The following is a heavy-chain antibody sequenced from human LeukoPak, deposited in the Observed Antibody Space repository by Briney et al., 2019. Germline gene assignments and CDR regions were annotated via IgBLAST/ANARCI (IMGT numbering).Heavy chain of an antibody. Sequence: PSETLSLTCTVSGGSIGSGSSFWTWVRQPAGKGLEWIGRIYTGGSTNYNPSLKSRVTISVDTSKNQFSLKLSSVTAADTAVYYCARGSGTLDAFDICGQGTMVTVSS. D-gene: IGHD1-1*01. CDR1: GGSIGSGSSF. CDR2: IYTGGST. V-gene: IGHV4-61*02. CDR3: ARGSGTLDAFDI. J-gene: IGHJ3*02.